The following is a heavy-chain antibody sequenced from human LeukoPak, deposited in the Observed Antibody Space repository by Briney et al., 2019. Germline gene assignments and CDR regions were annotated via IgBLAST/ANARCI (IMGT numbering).Heavy chain of an antibody. J-gene: IGHJ4*02. Sequence: GESLKISCKGSGYRFTSSWIGWVRQIPGKGLEWVGIIYPGDSETRYSPSFQGQVTISADKSISTAYLQCSSLKASDTAMYYCVRSRGYSYGYSYYFDYWGQGTLVTVSS. CDR3: VRSRGYSYGYSYYFDY. D-gene: IGHD5-18*01. V-gene: IGHV5-51*01. CDR2: IYPGDSET. CDR1: GYRFTSSW.